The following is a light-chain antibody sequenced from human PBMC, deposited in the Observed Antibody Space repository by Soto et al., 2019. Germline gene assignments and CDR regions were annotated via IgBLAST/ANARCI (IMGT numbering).Light chain of an antibody. CDR1: SGYSNYK. Sequence: QPVLTQPPSASASLGASVTLTCTLSSGYSNYKVDWYQQRPGKGPRFVMRVGTVGIVGSKGDGIPDRFSVLGSGLNRYLTIKNIQEEDESDYHCGADHGSGSNFVVFGGGTKLTVL. CDR3: GADHGSGSNFVV. CDR2: VGTVGIVG. J-gene: IGLJ2*01. V-gene: IGLV9-49*01.